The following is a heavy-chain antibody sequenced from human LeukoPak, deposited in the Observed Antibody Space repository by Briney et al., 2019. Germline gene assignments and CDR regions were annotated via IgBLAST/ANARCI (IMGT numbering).Heavy chain of an antibody. CDR3: ARVRYYYDSSGYYP. D-gene: IGHD3-22*01. CDR2: ISGTSNYI. J-gene: IGHJ5*02. V-gene: IGHV3-21*01. Sequence: GGSLRLSCAASGFTFNIYSMNWVRQAPGKGLEWVSSISGTSNYIYYADSVKGRFTISRDNAKNSLYLQMNSLRAEDTAVYYCARVRYYYDSSGYYPWGQGTLVTVSS. CDR1: GFTFNIYS.